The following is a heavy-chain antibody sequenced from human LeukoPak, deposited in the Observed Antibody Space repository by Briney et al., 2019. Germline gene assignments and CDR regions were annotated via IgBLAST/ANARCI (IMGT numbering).Heavy chain of an antibody. CDR3: ARGLYCTNGVCPYYFDY. V-gene: IGHV4-38-2*02. Sequence: PSETLSLTCTVSGYSISSGYYWGWIRQPPGKGLEWIGSIYHSGSTYYNPSLKSRVTISVDTSKNQFSLKLRSVTAADTAVYYCARGLYCTNGVCPYYFDYWGQGTLVTVSS. CDR1: GYSISSGYY. J-gene: IGHJ4*02. D-gene: IGHD2-8*01. CDR2: IYHSGST.